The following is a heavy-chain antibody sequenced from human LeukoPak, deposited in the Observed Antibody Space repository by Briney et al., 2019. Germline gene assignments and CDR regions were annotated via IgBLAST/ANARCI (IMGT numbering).Heavy chain of an antibody. Sequence: GGSLRLSCAASGFTFSSYGTNWVRQAPGKGLEWVSSISSSSSYIYYADSVKGRFTISRDNAKNSLYLQMNSLTAEDTAVYYCARVLSGYVDYWGQGTLVTVSS. D-gene: IGHD1-26*01. CDR2: ISSSSSYI. J-gene: IGHJ4*02. V-gene: IGHV3-21*01. CDR1: GFTFSSYG. CDR3: ARVLSGYVDY.